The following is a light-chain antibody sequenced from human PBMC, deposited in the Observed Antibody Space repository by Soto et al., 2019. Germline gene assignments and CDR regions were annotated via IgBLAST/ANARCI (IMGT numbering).Light chain of an antibody. CDR1: QSVLYSSNNKNY. CDR3: QQYYSTPPA. Sequence: DIVMTQSPDSLAVSLGERATINCKFSQSVLYSSNNKNYLAWYQQKPGQPPKLLIYWASTRESGVPDRFSGSGSGTDFTLTISSLQAEDVAVYYCQQYYSTPPAFGPGTKVDIK. CDR2: WAS. V-gene: IGKV4-1*01. J-gene: IGKJ3*01.